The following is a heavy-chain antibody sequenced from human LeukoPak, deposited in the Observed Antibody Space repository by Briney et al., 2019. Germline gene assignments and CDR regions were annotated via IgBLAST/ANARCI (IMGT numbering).Heavy chain of an antibody. CDR3: VRNGGTSSLISYSWFDP. CDR1: GDSFSRTSYY. D-gene: IGHD6-19*01. Sequence: PPESVSPTCTVYGDSFSRTSYYWDWIRHAPGKGLDWIGSISYNGVTYVNPSIESRVTISADTSRTQLYLKQTSVTAADTGFYNCVRNGGTSSLISYSWFDPWGQGKLVTVSS. CDR2: ISYNGVT. J-gene: IGHJ5*02. V-gene: IGHV4-39*01.